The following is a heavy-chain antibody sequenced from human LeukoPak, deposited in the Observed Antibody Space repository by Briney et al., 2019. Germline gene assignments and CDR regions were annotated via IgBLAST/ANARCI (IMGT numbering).Heavy chain of an antibody. CDR1: GGSFSNSY. CDR3: ARGAQFYDLPEFDP. D-gene: IGHD3-3*01. J-gene: IGHJ5*02. CDR2: INHHRIT. Sequence: SETLSLTCAVYGGSFSNSYWSWIRQAPGKGLEWIGEINHHRITHYNPSLKSRLSLSVDTPKNQFSLRLTSMTAAVTAVYFCARGAQFYDLPEFDPWGQGTLVTVSS. V-gene: IGHV4-34*01.